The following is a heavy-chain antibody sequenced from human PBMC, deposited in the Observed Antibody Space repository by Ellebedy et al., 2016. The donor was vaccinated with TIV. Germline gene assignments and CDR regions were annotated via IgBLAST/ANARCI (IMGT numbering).Heavy chain of an antibody. CDR3: ARGVSDSWGSYDY. CDR1: GYTFTNNG. V-gene: IGHV1-18*01. Sequence: AASVKVSCKASGYTFTNNGISWVRQAPGQGLEWMGWISTYNGNTNYAQNFQGRVTMTRDTSTSTAYMEVRSLRFDETAVHYCARGVSDSWGSYDYWGQGTLVTVSS. CDR2: ISTYNGNT. J-gene: IGHJ4*02. D-gene: IGHD2-15*01.